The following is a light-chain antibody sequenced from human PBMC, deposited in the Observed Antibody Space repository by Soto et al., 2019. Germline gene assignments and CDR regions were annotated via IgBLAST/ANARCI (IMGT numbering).Light chain of an antibody. CDR1: SRDVGAYDF. CDR2: EVS. CDR3: SSYTTSSTRA. J-gene: IGLJ1*01. Sequence: QSAPSLPSSLSWSPGQPIALYFTGTSRDVGAYDFVSWYQQHPDKAPKLMIYEVSHRPSGVSYRFSGSKSVNTATLTISGLQAEDEADYYCSSYTTSSTRAFGTGTKVTVL. V-gene: IGLV2-14*03.